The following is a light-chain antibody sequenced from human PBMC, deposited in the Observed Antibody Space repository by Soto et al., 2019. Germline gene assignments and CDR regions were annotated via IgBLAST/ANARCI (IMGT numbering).Light chain of an antibody. Sequence: QSVLTQPPSASGTPGQRVTISCSGSSSNIGVNVVSWYQQFPGAAPRLLISRYAQRPSGVPDRFSASQSGTSASLAISGLQSGDEADYYCASWEDSLNGWVIGGGTQLTVL. CDR3: ASWEDSLNGWV. V-gene: IGLV1-44*01. CDR1: SSNIGVNV. J-gene: IGLJ3*02. CDR2: RYA.